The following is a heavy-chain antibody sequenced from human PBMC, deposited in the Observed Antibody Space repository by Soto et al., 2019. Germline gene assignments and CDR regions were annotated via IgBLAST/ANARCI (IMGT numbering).Heavy chain of an antibody. V-gene: IGHV4-34*01. CDR2: INHSGST. CDR3: ARGYYDFWSGSKPLDY. D-gene: IGHD3-3*01. Sequence: SETLSLTCGVYGGSFGGYYGSWIRQPPGKGLEWIGEINHSGSTNYNPSLKSRVTISVDTSKNQFSLKLSSVTTADTAVYYCARGYYDFWSGSKPLDYWGQGTLVTVSS. J-gene: IGHJ4*02. CDR1: GGSFGGYY.